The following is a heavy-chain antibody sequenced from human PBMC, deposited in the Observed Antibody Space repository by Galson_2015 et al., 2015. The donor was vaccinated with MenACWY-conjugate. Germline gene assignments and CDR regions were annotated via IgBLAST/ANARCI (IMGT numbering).Heavy chain of an antibody. J-gene: IGHJ4*02. CDR1: GFSLSTRGVG. Sequence: PALVKPTQTLTLTCTFSGFSLSTRGVGVGWIRQPPGNALEWLAPIYWDEDKRYHPSLRSRLTITKDTSKNHEVLTMTNMDPVDTATYYCSRTGATPGDYWGQGTLVTVSS. CDR3: SRTGATPGDY. CDR2: IYWDEDK. D-gene: IGHD2-15*01. V-gene: IGHV2-5*02.